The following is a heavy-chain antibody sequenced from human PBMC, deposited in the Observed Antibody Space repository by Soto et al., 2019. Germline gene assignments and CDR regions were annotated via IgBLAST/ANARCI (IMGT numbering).Heavy chain of an antibody. V-gene: IGHV4-30-2*01. J-gene: IGHJ4*02. D-gene: IGHD5-12*01. Sequence: SETLSLTCAVSGGSISSGGYSWSCIRQPPGKGLEWIGYIYHSGSTYYNPSLKSRVTISVDRSKNQFSLKLSSVTAADTAVYYCARSPYSGYDRWLDYWGQGTLVTVSS. CDR3: ARSPYSGYDRWLDY. CDR1: GGSISSGGYS. CDR2: IYHSGST.